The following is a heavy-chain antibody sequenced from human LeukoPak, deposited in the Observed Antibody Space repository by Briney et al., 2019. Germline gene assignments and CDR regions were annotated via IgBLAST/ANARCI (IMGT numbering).Heavy chain of an antibody. V-gene: IGHV3-11*04. Sequence: GGSLRLSCAASGFTFSDYYMSWIRQAPGKGLEWVSYISSSGSTIYYADSVKGRFTISRDNSKNTLYLQMNSLRAEDTAVYYCAREDYGDYSSFFDYWGQGTLVTVSS. D-gene: IGHD4-17*01. J-gene: IGHJ4*02. CDR3: AREDYGDYSSFFDY. CDR1: GFTFSDYY. CDR2: ISSSGSTI.